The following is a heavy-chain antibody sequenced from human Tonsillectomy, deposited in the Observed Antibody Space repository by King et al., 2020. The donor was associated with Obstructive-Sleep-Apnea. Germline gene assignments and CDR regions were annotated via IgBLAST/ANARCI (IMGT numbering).Heavy chain of an antibody. Sequence: VQLQQWGAGLLKPSETLSLTCAVSGGSFSDYYWNWIRQPPGKGLEWIGEINHAESTNYNPSLKSRVTISVDTSKNQFSLKLSSVTAADTAVYYCARTDLIQNGGSDPWGQGTLVTVSS. CDR3: ARTDLIQNGGSDP. D-gene: IGHD1-1*01. CDR1: GGSFSDYY. J-gene: IGHJ5*02. CDR2: INHAEST. V-gene: IGHV4-34*01.